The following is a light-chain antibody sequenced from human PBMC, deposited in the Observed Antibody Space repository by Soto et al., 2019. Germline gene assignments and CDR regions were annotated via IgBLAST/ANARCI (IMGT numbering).Light chain of an antibody. CDR2: QVT. CDR3: SSYTDSSKYV. J-gene: IGLJ1*01. V-gene: IGLV2-14*01. Sequence: QSALTQPASVSGCPVQSITISCTGTSSDLAIYNYVSWYQQQPGKAPKLMIYQVTNRPSGVSNRFSGSRSGNTAYLTISGLQAAAEAEYYCSSYTDSSKYVVGTGTKLTVL. CDR1: SSDLAIYNY.